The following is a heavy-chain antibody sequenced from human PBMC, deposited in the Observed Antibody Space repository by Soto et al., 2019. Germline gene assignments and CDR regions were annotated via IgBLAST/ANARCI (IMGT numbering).Heavy chain of an antibody. CDR2: IYHSGTT. V-gene: IGHV4-38-2*02. D-gene: IGHD5-18*01. Sequence: SETLSLTCTVSGYSISNGYYLGWIRQSPEKGLEWIGTIYHSGTTYYNPSLESRLTMSVDRSKNQFSLRLTSVTAADTAVYYCARLMRGYSYGYSYFDYWGQGTLVTVSS. J-gene: IGHJ4*02. CDR1: GYSISNGYY. CDR3: ARLMRGYSYGYSYFDY.